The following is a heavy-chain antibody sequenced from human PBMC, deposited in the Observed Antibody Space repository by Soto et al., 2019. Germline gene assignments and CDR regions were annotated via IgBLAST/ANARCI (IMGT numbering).Heavy chain of an antibody. CDR2: INHSGST. CDR1: GGSFSGYY. J-gene: IGHJ6*03. CDR3: ARGKFFVTTMVRGGDYYYYYMDV. Sequence: QVQLQQWGAGLLKPSETLSLTCAVYGGSFSGYYWSWIRQPPGKGLEWIGEINHSGSTNYNPSLKGRVAISVDTSENQFSLKLSSVTAADTAVYYCARGKFFVTTMVRGGDYYYYYMDVWGKGTTVTVSS. D-gene: IGHD3-10*01. V-gene: IGHV4-34*01.